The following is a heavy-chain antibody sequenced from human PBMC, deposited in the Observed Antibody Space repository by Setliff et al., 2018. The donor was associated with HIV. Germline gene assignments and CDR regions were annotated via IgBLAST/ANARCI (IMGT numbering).Heavy chain of an antibody. J-gene: IGHJ6*02. D-gene: IGHD1-26*01. V-gene: IGHV4-34*01. CDR2: INHRGST. Sequence: SETLSLTCAVYGESFSGYYWNWIRQPPGKGLEWIGEINHRGSTNYNPSLASRVTMSLDTSKNQFSLKLNSVTAADTAVYYCEAATVGEAGYYGIDVWGPGTTVTVSS. CDR3: EAATVGEAGYYGIDV. CDR1: GESFSGYY.